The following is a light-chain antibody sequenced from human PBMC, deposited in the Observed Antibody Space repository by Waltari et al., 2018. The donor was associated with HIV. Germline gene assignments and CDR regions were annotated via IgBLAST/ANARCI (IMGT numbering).Light chain of an antibody. J-gene: IGLJ1*01. CDR2: RDN. Sequence: QSVLTQPPSASGTPGQRVIISCSGSSFNIGRNFVSWYQQLPGTAPKVLIFRDNQRPSGVPDRFSGSKSGASASLAISGLRSEDEADYYYAAWDDSLRGSYVFGPGTKVTVL. CDR1: SFNIGRNF. V-gene: IGLV1-47*01. CDR3: AAWDDSLRGSYV.